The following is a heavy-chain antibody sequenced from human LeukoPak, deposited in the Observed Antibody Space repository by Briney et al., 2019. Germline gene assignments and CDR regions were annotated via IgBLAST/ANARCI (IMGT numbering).Heavy chain of an antibody. D-gene: IGHD6-6*01. V-gene: IGHV3-30*18. CDR2: ISYDGSNK. Sequence: GGSLRLSCAASGFTFSSYGMHWVRQASGKGLEWVAVISYDGSNKYYADSVKGRFTISRDNSKNTLYMQMNSLRAEDTAVYYCAKDRIAARPNYYGMDVWGQGTTVTVSS. J-gene: IGHJ6*02. CDR1: GFTFSSYG. CDR3: AKDRIAARPNYYGMDV.